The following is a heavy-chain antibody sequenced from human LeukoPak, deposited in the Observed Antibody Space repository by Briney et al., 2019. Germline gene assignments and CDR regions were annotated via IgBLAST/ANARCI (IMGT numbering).Heavy chain of an antibody. CDR1: GFTFSSYA. Sequence: HPGGSLRLSCAASGFTFSSYAMSWVRQAPGKGLEWVSSIGGSGDSTYYAESVKGRFTISRDNSKSTLYLQMNSLRAEDTAVYYCAKDLGIVGATTGSDYWGQGTLVTVSS. J-gene: IGHJ4*02. V-gene: IGHV3-23*01. CDR2: IGGSGDST. CDR3: AKDLGIVGATTGSDY. D-gene: IGHD1-26*01.